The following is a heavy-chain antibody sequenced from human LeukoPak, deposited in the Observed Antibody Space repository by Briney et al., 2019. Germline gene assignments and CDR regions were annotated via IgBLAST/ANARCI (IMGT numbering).Heavy chain of an antibody. V-gene: IGHV4-34*01. CDR3: AREGGGAFDI. CDR2: INHSGST. CDR1: GGSFSGYY. J-gene: IGHJ3*02. Sequence: SETLSLTCAVYGGSFSGYYWSWIRQPPGKGLEWIGEINHSGSTNYNPSLKSRVTISVDTSKNQFSLKLSSVTAADTAVYYCAREGGGAFDIWGQGTMVTVSS. D-gene: IGHD2-15*01.